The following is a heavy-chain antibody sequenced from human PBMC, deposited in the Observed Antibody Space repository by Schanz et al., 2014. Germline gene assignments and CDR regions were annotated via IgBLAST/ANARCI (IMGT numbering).Heavy chain of an antibody. CDR1: GGTFASYT. CDR3: GEYGSDSYTDP. J-gene: IGHJ5*02. Sequence: QVQLVQSGAAVKKPGSSVKVSCQASGGTFASYTLNWMRQARGQGPEVVGRIVPLVNVTLYTHKFRDRVTITADTSTGTAYMELKNLISEDTAVYYCGEYGSDSYTDPWGQGTLVTVSS. D-gene: IGHD3-10*01. V-gene: IGHV1-69*02. CDR2: IVPLVNVT.